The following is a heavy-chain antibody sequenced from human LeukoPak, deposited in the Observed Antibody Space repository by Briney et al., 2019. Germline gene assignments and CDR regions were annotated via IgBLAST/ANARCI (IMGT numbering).Heavy chain of an antibody. V-gene: IGHV1-18*04. CDR1: GYTFTSYG. CDR3: AMLGRTVPVHRNWFDP. CDR2: ISAYNGNT. Sequence: ASVKVSCKASGYTFTSYGISWVRQAPGQGLEWMGWISAYNGNTNYAQKLQGRVNMTTDTSTSTAYMELRSLRSDDTAVYYCAMLGRTVPVHRNWFDPWGQGTLVTVSS. J-gene: IGHJ5*02. D-gene: IGHD2-2*01.